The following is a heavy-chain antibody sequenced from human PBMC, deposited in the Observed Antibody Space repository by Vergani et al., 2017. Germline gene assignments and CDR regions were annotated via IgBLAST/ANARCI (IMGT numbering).Heavy chain of an antibody. V-gene: IGHV3-23*04. Sequence: EVQLVESGGGLVPPRRSLRLSCAASGFSSGDYAMTWVRQAPGKGLEWVSAISARYPSTYYADSVKGRFTMSRDNSKNMLYLQMNSLGAEDTAVYYCAQCANSVPGLPVYWGQGALVAVSS. D-gene: IGHD2-2*01. CDR1: GFSSGDYA. CDR3: AQCANSVPGLPVY. J-gene: IGHJ4*02. CDR2: ISARYPST.